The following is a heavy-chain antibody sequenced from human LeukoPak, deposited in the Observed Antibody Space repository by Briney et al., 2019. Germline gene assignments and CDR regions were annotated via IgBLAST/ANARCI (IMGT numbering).Heavy chain of an antibody. D-gene: IGHD6-19*01. CDR3: ARDSGWYPRVGWFDP. CDR1: GFTFSDYY. V-gene: IGHV3-11*04. J-gene: IGHJ5*02. Sequence: GGSLRLSCAASGFTFSDYYMSWIRQAPGKGLEWVSYISSSGSTIYYADSVKGRFTISKDNAKNSLYLQMNSLRAEDTAVYYCARDSGWYPRVGWFDPWGQGTLVTVSS. CDR2: ISSSGSTI.